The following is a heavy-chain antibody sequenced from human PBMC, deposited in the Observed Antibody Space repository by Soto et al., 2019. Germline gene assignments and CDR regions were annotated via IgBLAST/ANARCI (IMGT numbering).Heavy chain of an antibody. V-gene: IGHV5-51*01. D-gene: IGHD2-15*01. CDR3: GRRNLYCSGEACDGNNDLDF. CDR1: GYNFTNYW. CDR2: VFPGYSDT. J-gene: IGHJ4*01. Sequence: PGESLKISCKDTGYNFTNYWIAWVRQMPGKGLEWMGIVFPGYSDTRYNPSFQGQVTFSADQSTGTAFLHWTSLKAPDTANYYCGRRNLYCSGEACDGNNDLDFWGPGTKVTVSS.